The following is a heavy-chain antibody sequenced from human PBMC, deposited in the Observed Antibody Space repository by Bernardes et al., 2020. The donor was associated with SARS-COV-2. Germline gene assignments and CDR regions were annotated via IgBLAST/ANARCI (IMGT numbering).Heavy chain of an antibody. Sequence: GGSLRLSCAASGFTFSSYAMHWVRQAPGKGLEWVAVISYDGSNKYYADSVKGRFTISRDNSKNTLYLQMNSLRAEDTAVYYCARDPPLYYGSGSYYPIPQYYFDYWGQGTLVTVSS. CDR3: ARDPPLYYGSGSYYPIPQYYFDY. D-gene: IGHD3-10*01. J-gene: IGHJ4*02. CDR2: ISYDGSNK. CDR1: GFTFSSYA. V-gene: IGHV3-30-3*01.